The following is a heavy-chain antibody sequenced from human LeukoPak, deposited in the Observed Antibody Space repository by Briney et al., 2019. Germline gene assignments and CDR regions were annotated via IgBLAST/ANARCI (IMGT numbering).Heavy chain of an antibody. CDR2: INPNSGGT. CDR1: GYTFTSYY. CDR3: ARFLWRAGGFDY. V-gene: IGHV1-2*02. J-gene: IGHJ4*02. Sequence: ASVKVSCKASGYTFTSYYMHWVRQAPGQGLEWMGWINPNSGGTNYAQKFQGRVTMTRDTSISTAYMELSRLRSDDTAVYYCARFLWRAGGFDYWGQGTLVTVSS. D-gene: IGHD1-14*01.